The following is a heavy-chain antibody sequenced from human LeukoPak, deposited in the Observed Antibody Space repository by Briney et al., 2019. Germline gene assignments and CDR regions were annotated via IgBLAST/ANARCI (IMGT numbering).Heavy chain of an antibody. CDR2: ISSSGSTM. CDR3: ARSNPYFDY. V-gene: IGHV3-48*03. CDR1: GFTFSSYE. J-gene: IGHJ4*02. Sequence: QPGGSLRLSCAASGFTFSSYEMNWVRQAPGKGLEWVSYISSSGSTMYYADSVKGRFTISRDNAKNSLYLQMNSLRAEDTAVYYCARSNPYFDYWGQGTLVTVSS.